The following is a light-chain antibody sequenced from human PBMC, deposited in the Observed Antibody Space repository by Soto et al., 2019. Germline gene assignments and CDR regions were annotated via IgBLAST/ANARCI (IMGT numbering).Light chain of an antibody. CDR3: NSYTSSGTVV. CDR2: EVS. J-gene: IGLJ2*01. V-gene: IGLV2-14*01. Sequence: QSALTQPASVSGSPGQSITISCTGTSSDVGAYNYVSWYQQHPGKAPKLMIYEVSNRPSGVSNRFSGSKSGNTASLTISGLQAEEEADYYCNSYTSSGTVVFGGGTKLIVL. CDR1: SSDVGAYNY.